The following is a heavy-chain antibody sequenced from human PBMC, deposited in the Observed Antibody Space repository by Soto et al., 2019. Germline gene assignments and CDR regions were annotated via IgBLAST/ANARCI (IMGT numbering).Heavy chain of an antibody. CDR1: GDSISSYY. V-gene: IGHV4-59*01. CDR2: IYYSGST. D-gene: IGHD2-15*01. J-gene: IGHJ4*02. Sequence: ASETLSLTCTVSGDSISSYYWSWIRQPPGKGLEWIGYIYYSGSTNYNPSLKSRVTISVDTSKNQFSLKLSSVTAADTAVYYCARAGGFMEYYFDYWGQGTLVTVSS. CDR3: ARAGGFMEYYFDY.